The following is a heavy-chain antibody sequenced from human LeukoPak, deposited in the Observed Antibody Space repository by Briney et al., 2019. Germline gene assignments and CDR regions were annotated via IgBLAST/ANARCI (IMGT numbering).Heavy chain of an antibody. CDR1: GGSISSSNW. CDR2: IYHSGST. Sequence: SETLSLTCAVSGGSISSSNWWSWVRQPPGKGLEWIGEIYHSGSTNYNPSLKSRVTISVDKSKNQFSLKLSSVTAADTAVYYCARRSDYVWGSYRLLDYWGQGTLVTVSS. D-gene: IGHD3-16*02. CDR3: ARRSDYVWGSYRLLDY. J-gene: IGHJ4*02. V-gene: IGHV4-4*02.